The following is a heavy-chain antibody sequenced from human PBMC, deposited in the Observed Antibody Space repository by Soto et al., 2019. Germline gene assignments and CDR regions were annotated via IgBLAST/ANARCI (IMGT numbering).Heavy chain of an antibody. Sequence: GGSLRLSCAASGFTFSSYAMSWVRQAPGKGLEWVSAISGSGGSTYYADSVKGRFTISRDNSKNTLYLQMNSLRAEDTAVYYCAAKVFQTGDDYYDYMDVWGKGTTVTVSS. D-gene: IGHD7-27*01. CDR1: GFTFSSYA. V-gene: IGHV3-23*01. CDR2: ISGSGGST. CDR3: AAKVFQTGDDYYDYMDV. J-gene: IGHJ6*03.